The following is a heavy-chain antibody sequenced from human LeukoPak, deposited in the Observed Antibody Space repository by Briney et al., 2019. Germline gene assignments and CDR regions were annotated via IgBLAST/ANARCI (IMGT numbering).Heavy chain of an antibody. CDR1: GGSLSSYY. CDR3: ARGLGYFDY. D-gene: IGHD3-22*01. Sequence: SETLSLTWTVSGGSLSSYYWSWIRQPPGKGLEWIGYIYYSGSTNYNPSLTSRVTISVDTSKNQFSLKLSSVTAADTAVYYCARGLGYFDYGGQGTLVTVS. CDR2: IYYSGST. J-gene: IGHJ4*02. V-gene: IGHV4-59*01.